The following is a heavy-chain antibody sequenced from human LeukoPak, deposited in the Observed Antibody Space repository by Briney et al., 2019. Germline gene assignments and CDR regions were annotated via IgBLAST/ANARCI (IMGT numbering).Heavy chain of an antibody. J-gene: IGHJ5*02. CDR1: GFTFSSYW. V-gene: IGHV3-74*01. CDR3: AKGYCSSTSCSRFDP. Sequence: GGSLRLSCAASGFTFSSYWMHWVRQAPGKGLVWVSRINSDGSSTTYADSVKGRFTISRDNSKNTLYLQMNSLRAEDTAVYYCAKGYCSSTSCSRFDPWGQGTLVTVSS. D-gene: IGHD2-2*01. CDR2: INSDGSST.